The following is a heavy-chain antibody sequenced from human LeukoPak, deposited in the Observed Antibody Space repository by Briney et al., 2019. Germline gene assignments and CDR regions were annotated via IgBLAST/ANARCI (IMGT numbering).Heavy chain of an antibody. CDR3: AKGNRIAVAGTYYYYYGMDV. CDR1: GFTFSNAW. CDR2: IKGKTDGGTT. D-gene: IGHD6-19*01. J-gene: IGHJ6*02. Sequence: GGSLRLSCAASGFTFSNAWMNWVRQAPGKGLEWVGRIKGKTDGGTTDYAAPVKGRFTISRDDSKNTLYLQMNSLRTEDTAVYYCAKGNRIAVAGTYYYYYGMDVWGQGTTVTVSS. V-gene: IGHV3-15*07.